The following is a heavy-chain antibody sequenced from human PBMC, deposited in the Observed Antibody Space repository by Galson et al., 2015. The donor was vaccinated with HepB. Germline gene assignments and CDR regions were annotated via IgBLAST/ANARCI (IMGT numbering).Heavy chain of an antibody. J-gene: IGHJ3*02. CDR2: IIPFLSIA. Sequence: SVKVSCKASGGPFSNYTINWVRRAPGQGLEWMGRIIPFLSIANYAQRFQGRVTITADKSTSTAYMELSSLRSEDTAVSYCARFPAHFESSGHRAFDIWGQGTMVTVSS. V-gene: IGHV1-69*02. D-gene: IGHD3-22*01. CDR3: ARFPAHFESSGHRAFDI. CDR1: GGPFSNYT.